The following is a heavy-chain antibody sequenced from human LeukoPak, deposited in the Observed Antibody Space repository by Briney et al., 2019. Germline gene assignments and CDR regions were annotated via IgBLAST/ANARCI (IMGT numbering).Heavy chain of an antibody. CDR1: GFPFSSYS. CDR2: ISSSSTI. Sequence: HAGGSLRLSCAASGFPFSSYSMNWVRQAPGKGLEWVSYISSSSTIYYADSVKGRFTISRDNAKNSLYLQMNSLRAEDTAVYYCARETVVVSNGMDVWGQGTTVTVSS. CDR3: ARETVVVSNGMDV. V-gene: IGHV3-48*04. J-gene: IGHJ6*02. D-gene: IGHD2-15*01.